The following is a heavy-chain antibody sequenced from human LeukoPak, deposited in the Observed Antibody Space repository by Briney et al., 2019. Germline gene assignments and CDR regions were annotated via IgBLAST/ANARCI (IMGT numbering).Heavy chain of an antibody. CDR3: ARDGDIVATISLDY. CDR2: IWYDGSNK. Sequence: GGSLRLSCAASGFTFSSYGMHWVRQAPGKGLEWVAVIWYDGSNKYYADSVKGRFTISRDNSKNTLYLQMNSLRAEDTAVYYCARDGDIVATISLDYWGQGTLVTVSS. D-gene: IGHD5-12*01. J-gene: IGHJ4*02. CDR1: GFTFSSYG. V-gene: IGHV3-33*01.